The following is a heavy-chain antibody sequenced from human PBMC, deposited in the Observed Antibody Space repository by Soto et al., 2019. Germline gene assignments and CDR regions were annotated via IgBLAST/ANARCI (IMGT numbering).Heavy chain of an antibody. CDR3: ARDKMGGVVLYTFYY. J-gene: IGHJ4*02. CDR2: IWYDGSNK. V-gene: IGHV3-33*01. D-gene: IGHD3-3*01. CDR1: GFTFSSYG. Sequence: QVQLVESGGGVVQPGRSLRLSCAASGFTFSSYGMHWVRQAPGKGLEWVAVIWYDGSNKYYADSVKGRFTIYRDNSKNTLYLQMNSLRAEDTAVYYCARDKMGGVVLYTFYYWGQGTLVTVSS.